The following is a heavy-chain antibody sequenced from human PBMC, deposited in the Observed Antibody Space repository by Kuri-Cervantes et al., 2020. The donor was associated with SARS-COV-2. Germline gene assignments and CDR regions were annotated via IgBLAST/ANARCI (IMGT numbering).Heavy chain of an antibody. D-gene: IGHD4-17*01. CDR3: ARGYTTTVIEFGYFDY. CDR1: GGSISSSSYY. Sequence: SETLSLTCTVSGGSISSSSYYWGWIRQPPGKGLEWIGSIYYSGSTYYNPSLKSRVTISVDTSKNQFSLKLSSVTAADTAVYYCARGYTTTVIEFGYFDYWGQGTLVTVSS. V-gene: IGHV4-39*01. J-gene: IGHJ4*02. CDR2: IYYSGST.